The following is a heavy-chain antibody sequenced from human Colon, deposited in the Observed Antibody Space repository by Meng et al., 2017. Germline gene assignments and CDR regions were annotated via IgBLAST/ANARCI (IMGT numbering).Heavy chain of an antibody. Sequence: LLESGPGRVTPSGTLSLTCTVSGGSISSNNWWSWVRQSPGRGLEWIGEIYQSGSTNYSPSLKSRVTISLDKSKNQFSLKVSYMTAADTAVYFCARVPTTVDPFESWGQGTLVTVSS. CDR2: IYQSGST. CDR1: GGSISSNNW. D-gene: IGHD4-23*01. CDR3: ARVPTTVDPFES. V-gene: IGHV4-4*02. J-gene: IGHJ4*02.